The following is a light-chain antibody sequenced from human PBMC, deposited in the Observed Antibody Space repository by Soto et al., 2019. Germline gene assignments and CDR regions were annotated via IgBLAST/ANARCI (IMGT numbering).Light chain of an antibody. CDR3: SSYAGSNKWEV. CDR1: SSDVGGYNY. Sequence: QSALTQPPSASGSPGQSVTISCTGTSSDVGGYNYVSWYQQHPGKAPKLMIYEVSKRPSGVPDRFSGSKSGNTASLTVPGLQAEDEADYYCSSYAGSNKWEVFGGGTKLTVL. J-gene: IGLJ3*02. V-gene: IGLV2-8*01. CDR2: EVS.